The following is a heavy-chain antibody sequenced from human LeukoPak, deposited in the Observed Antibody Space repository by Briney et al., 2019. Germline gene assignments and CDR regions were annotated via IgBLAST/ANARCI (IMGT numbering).Heavy chain of an antibody. CDR1: GFTFSSYG. Sequence: GGSLRLSCAASGFTFSSYGMLWVRQTPGKGLEWVAVILDDGSNKYYADSVKGRFTISRDNSKNTLYLQMTSLRAEDTAVYYCARDRRYDFWSGYFFSHWGQGTLVTVSS. CDR3: ARDRRYDFWSGYFFSH. D-gene: IGHD3-3*01. CDR2: ILDDGSNK. J-gene: IGHJ4*02. V-gene: IGHV3-33*01.